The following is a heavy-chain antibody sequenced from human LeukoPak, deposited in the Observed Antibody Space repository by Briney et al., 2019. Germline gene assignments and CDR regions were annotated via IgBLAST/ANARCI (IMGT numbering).Heavy chain of an antibody. CDR2: ISGRGGST. Sequence: PGGSLRLSCAASGFTFSSYAMSWVRQAPGKGLEWVSAISGRGGSTYYADSVKGRFTISRDNSKNTLYLQMNSLRAEDTAVYYCAKDWRADSSGAFDYWGQGTLVTVSS. CDR1: GFTFSSYA. CDR3: AKDWRADSSGAFDY. J-gene: IGHJ4*02. V-gene: IGHV3-23*01. D-gene: IGHD3-22*01.